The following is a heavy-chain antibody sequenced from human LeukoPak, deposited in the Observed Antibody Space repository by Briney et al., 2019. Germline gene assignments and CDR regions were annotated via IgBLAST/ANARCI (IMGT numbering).Heavy chain of an antibody. D-gene: IGHD3-10*01. Sequence: GGSLRLSCAASGFTFSSYSMNWVRQAPGKGLEWVSSISSSSSYIYYADSVKGRFTISRDNAKNSLYLQMNSLRAEDTAVYYCARAGGGSGSYWLYWGQGTVVTVSS. CDR1: GFTFSSYS. CDR2: ISSSSSYI. CDR3: ARAGGGSGSYWLY. V-gene: IGHV3-21*04. J-gene: IGHJ4*02.